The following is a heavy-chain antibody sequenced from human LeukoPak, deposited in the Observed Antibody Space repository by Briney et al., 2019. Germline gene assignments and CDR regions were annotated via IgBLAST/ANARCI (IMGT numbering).Heavy chain of an antibody. Sequence: GGSLRLSCAASGFTFSSYSMNWVRQAPGKGLEWVSYISNSSSYIYYADSVKGRFTISRDNAKNSLYLQMNSLRAEDTAVYYCARARGSSGWFDPWGQGTLVTVSS. V-gene: IGHV3-21*01. J-gene: IGHJ5*02. CDR2: ISNSSSYI. D-gene: IGHD3-10*01. CDR3: ARARGSSGWFDP. CDR1: GFTFSSYS.